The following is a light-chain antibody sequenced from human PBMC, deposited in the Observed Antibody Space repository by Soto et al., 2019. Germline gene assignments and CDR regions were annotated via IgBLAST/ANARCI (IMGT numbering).Light chain of an antibody. V-gene: IGKV3-11*01. CDR1: QSVSSY. CDR3: QQRSITWT. Sequence: IVLTQSPATLSLSPGERATLSCRASQSVSSYLAWYQQKPGQAPRLLIYDASNRATGIPARFSGSESGTDFTLTISSLEPEDFAVYYCQQRSITWTFGQGTKVDIK. CDR2: DAS. J-gene: IGKJ1*01.